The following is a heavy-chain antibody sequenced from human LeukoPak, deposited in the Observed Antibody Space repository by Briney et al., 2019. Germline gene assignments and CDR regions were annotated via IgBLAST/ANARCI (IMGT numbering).Heavy chain of an antibody. D-gene: IGHD6-6*01. J-gene: IGHJ4*02. CDR1: GFTFSSYG. V-gene: IGHV3-66*01. Sequence: PGGSLRLSCAASGFTFSSYGMNWVRQAPGKGLEWVSIIYTGGTTHYADSLKDRFTISRDDSKNTLYLQMNSLRAEDTAVYYCARDSSSYYFDYWGQGTLVTVSS. CDR3: ARDSSSYYFDY. CDR2: IYTGGTT.